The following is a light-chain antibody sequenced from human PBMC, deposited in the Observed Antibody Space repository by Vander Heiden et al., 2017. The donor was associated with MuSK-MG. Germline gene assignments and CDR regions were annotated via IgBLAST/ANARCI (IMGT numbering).Light chain of an antibody. CDR1: QSILSDY. CDR2: ATS. CDR3: QQYGGSPRT. V-gene: IGKV3-20*01. J-gene: IGKJ2*01. Sequence: EIVLTQSPGALSLSTGERATLSCRASQSILSDYLAWYQQRPGQAPRLLIYATSIRATGIPDRFSGSGSETDFTLTIIRLEPEDFAVYFCQQYGGSPRTFGQGTKLEMK.